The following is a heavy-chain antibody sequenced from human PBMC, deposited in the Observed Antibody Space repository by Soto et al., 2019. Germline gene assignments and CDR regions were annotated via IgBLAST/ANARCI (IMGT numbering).Heavy chain of an antibody. V-gene: IGHV4-31*03. J-gene: IGHJ5*02. CDR1: GGSISSGGYY. Sequence: ASETLSLTCTVSGGSISSGGYYWSWIRQHPGKGLEWIGYIYYSGSTYYNPSLKSRVTISVDTSKNQFSLKLSSVTAADTAVYYCARTYYESSDTAADPWGQGMLVTV. D-gene: IGHD3-22*01. CDR3: ARTYYESSDTAADP. CDR2: IYYSGST.